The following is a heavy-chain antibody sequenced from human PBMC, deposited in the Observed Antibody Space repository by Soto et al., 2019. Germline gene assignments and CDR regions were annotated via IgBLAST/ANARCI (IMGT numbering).Heavy chain of an antibody. CDR3: ARTHSGSYYSVFNY. V-gene: IGHV4-38-2*01. D-gene: IGHD1-26*01. Sequence: SRAVSRTCVDPGFYRSSKKNCGWIRQSPGKGLEWIASIYRSGTTSYNPSLKSRVTISVDPSKNQFSLMLTAVTAADTAVYYCARTHSGSYYSVFNYWGRGSLVTVPS. CDR1: GFYRSSKKN. J-gene: IGHJ4*02. CDR2: IYRSGTT.